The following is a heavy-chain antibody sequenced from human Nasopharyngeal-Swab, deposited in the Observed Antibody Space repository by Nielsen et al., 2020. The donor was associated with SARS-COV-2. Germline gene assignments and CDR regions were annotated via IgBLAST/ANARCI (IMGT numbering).Heavy chain of an antibody. CDR3: ARDGGLDTAMGGGRGYYYYYYGMDV. V-gene: IGHV3-21*01. D-gene: IGHD5-18*01. CDR2: ISSSTSYI. CDR1: GFTFSSYS. Sequence: GESLKISCAASGFTFSSYSMNWVRQAPGKGLEWVSSISSSTSYIYYADSVKGRFTISRDNAKNSLYLQMNSLRAEDTAVYYCARDGGLDTAMGGGRGYYYYYYGMDVWGQGTTVTVSS. J-gene: IGHJ6*02.